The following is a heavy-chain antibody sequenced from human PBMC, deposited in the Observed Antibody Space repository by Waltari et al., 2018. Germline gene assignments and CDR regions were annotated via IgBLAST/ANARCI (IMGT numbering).Heavy chain of an antibody. CDR1: GDSMSSTYW. CDR2: VYGGGKT. V-gene: IGHV4-4*02. D-gene: IGHD2-15*01. CDR3: ARDRGRGLYLDS. Sequence: QLQDSCPGLVSPSGPLSLTCAVSGDSMSSTYWWSWVRQSPGKGLEWIGQVYGGGKTNYNPSFASRVTVELDTYNKKFSLKLTSATAADTAVYYCARDRGRGLYLDSWGPG. J-gene: IGHJ4*02.